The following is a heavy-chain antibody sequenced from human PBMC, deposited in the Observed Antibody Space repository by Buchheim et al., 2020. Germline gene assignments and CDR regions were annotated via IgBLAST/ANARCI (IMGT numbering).Heavy chain of an antibody. Sequence: QVTLKESGPALVKPTQTLTLTCTFSGFSLSTSGMRVGWIRQPPGKALEWLARIDWDDNKFYSTSLKTRLTISKDTSKNRVVLTMTNMDPVDTATYYCAREADYYDSSGYFFDYWGQGTL. CDR2: IDWDDNK. J-gene: IGHJ4*02. CDR3: AREADYYDSSGYFFDY. D-gene: IGHD3-22*01. V-gene: IGHV2-70*04. CDR1: GFSLSTSGMR.